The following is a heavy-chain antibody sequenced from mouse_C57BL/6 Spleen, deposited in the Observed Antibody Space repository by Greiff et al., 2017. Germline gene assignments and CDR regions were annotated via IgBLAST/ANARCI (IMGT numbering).Heavy chain of an antibody. CDR2: INPSTGGT. V-gene: IGHV1-42*01. CDR1: GYSFTGYY. D-gene: IGHD1-1*01. Sequence: VQLQQSGPELVKPGASVKISCKASGYSFTGYYMNWVKQSPEKSLEWIGEINPSTGGTTYNQKFKAKATLTVDKSSSTAYMQLKSLTSEDSAVYYCARKRDYGSSYGFDYWGQGTLVTVSA. J-gene: IGHJ3*01. CDR3: ARKRDYGSSYGFDY.